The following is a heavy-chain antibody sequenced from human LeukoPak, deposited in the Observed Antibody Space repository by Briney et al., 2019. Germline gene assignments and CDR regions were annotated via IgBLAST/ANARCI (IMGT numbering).Heavy chain of an antibody. V-gene: IGHV3-7*04. D-gene: IGHD3-10*01. CDR2: IRQDGSAK. Sequence: PGGSLRLSCAASGFTFSNYWMTWVRQAPGKGLEWVGNIRQDGSAKHYVDSVKGRFTISRDNDKNSLYLQMNSLRVDDTAVYYCARDLYASGSHDHWGQGTLVTVS. J-gene: IGHJ4*02. CDR1: GFTFSNYW. CDR3: ARDLYASGSHDH.